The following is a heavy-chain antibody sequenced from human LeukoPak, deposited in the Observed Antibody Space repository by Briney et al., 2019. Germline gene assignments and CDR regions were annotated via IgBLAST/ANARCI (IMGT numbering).Heavy chain of an antibody. V-gene: IGHV3-33*03. CDR2: IWYDGSNK. J-gene: IGHJ4*02. CDR3: AKERGDY. Sequence: GGSLRLSCAASGFTFSSYGMHWVRQAPGKGLEWVAVIWYDGSNKYYADSVKGRFTISRDNAKNSLYLQMNSLRAEDTALYYCAKERGDYWGQGTLVTVSS. CDR1: GFTFSSYG.